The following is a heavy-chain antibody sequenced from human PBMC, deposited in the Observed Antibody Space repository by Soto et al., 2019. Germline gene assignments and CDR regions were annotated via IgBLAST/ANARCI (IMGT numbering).Heavy chain of an antibody. CDR3: AVPSPLECSAYYYYYYGMDV. CDR1: GYSFTSYW. V-gene: IGHV5-10-1*01. Sequence: GESLKISCKGSGYSFTSYWISWVRQMPGKGLEWMGRIDPSDSYTNYSPSFQGHVTISADKSISTAYLQWSSLKASDTAMYYCAVPSPLECSAYYYYYYGMDVWGQGTTVTVSS. CDR2: IDPSDSYT. J-gene: IGHJ6*02. D-gene: IGHD3-3*01.